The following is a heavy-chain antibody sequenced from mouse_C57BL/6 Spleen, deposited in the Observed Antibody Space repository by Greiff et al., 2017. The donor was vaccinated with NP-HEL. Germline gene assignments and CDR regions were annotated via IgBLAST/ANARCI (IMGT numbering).Heavy chain of an antibody. D-gene: IGHD1-1*01. J-gene: IGHJ2*01. CDR2: ISSGSSTI. CDR3: ARNYGSRGDFDY. CDR1: GFTFSDYG. V-gene: IGHV5-17*01. Sequence: EVKLVESGGGLVKPGGSLKLSCAASGFTFSDYGMHWVRQAPEKGLEWVAYISSGSSTIYYADTVKGRFPISRDNAKNTLFLQMTSLGSEDTAMYYCARNYGSRGDFDYWGQGTTLTVSS.